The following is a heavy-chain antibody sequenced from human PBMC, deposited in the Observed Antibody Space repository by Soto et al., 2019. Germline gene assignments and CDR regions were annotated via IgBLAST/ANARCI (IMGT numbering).Heavy chain of an antibody. Sequence: EVQLVESGGGLVQPGGSLRLSCVASGFTFSDYWMHWVRQAPGKGLVWVSRIKFDGGITSNADSVKGRFTISRDNARNTVHLQMNSLRADDTGVYYCARGIRNYYGVDVWGQVTTVTVSS. J-gene: IGHJ6*02. CDR2: IKFDGGIT. CDR3: ARGIRNYYGVDV. V-gene: IGHV3-74*01. CDR1: GFTFSDYW.